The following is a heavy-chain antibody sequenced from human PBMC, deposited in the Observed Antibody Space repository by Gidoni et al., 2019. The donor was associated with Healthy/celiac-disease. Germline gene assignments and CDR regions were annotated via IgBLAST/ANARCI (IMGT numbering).Heavy chain of an antibody. CDR2: SRRSSSYV. CDR1: GFTFSSYS. J-gene: IGHJ6*02. V-gene: IGHV3-21*01. D-gene: IGHD6-13*01. Sequence: EVQLVVSGGGMVKPGGYLRLSCADSGFTFSSYSMNWFRQAPGKGLERVSASRRSSSYVYYADSVTGRFTISRDNAKNALYLQMNILKAEDTAVYYCARDPPAYSSSWYYYNGMDVWGQGTTVTVSS. CDR3: ARDPPAYSSSWYYYNGMDV.